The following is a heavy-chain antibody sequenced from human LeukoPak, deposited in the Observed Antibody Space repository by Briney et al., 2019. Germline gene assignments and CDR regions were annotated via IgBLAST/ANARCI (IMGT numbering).Heavy chain of an antibody. CDR3: AKVTAVASTGALDY. D-gene: IGHD6-19*01. CDR2: ITSDGSST. J-gene: IGHJ4*02. CDR1: GFTFSSYW. V-gene: IGHV3-74*01. Sequence: GGSLRLSCAASGFTFSSYWMHWVRQAPGKGLLWVSRITSDGSSTTYADSVKNRLTNSRDNAKNTMYLQMNSLRADDTAVYYCAKVTAVASTGALDYWGQGTLVTVSS.